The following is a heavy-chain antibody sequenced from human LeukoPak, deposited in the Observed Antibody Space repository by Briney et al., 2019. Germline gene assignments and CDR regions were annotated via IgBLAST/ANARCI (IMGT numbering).Heavy chain of an antibody. CDR3: ARRFEYSSSSEYDY. V-gene: IGHV4-34*01. CDR1: GGSFRGYY. CDR2: INHSGST. D-gene: IGHD6-6*01. J-gene: IGHJ4*02. Sequence: SETLSLTCAVYGGSFRGYYWSWIRQPPGKGLEWIGEINHSGSTNYNPSLKSRVTISVDTSKNQFSLKLSSVTAADTAVYYCARRFEYSSSSEYDYWGQGTLVTVSS.